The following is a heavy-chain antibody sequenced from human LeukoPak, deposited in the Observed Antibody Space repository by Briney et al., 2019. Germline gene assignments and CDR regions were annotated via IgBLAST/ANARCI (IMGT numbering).Heavy chain of an antibody. J-gene: IGHJ4*02. Sequence: PSETLSLTWTVSVCSISNYHRSWIRQPPWKGLEWIGYIYYGGSTSYNPSLKSRVTISVDTSKNQFSLKLTSVTAADTAVYYCARGSRWDRFDYWGQGTLVTVSS. V-gene: IGHV4-59*01. CDR3: ARGSRWDRFDY. D-gene: IGHD6-13*01. CDR1: VCSISNYH. CDR2: IYYGGST.